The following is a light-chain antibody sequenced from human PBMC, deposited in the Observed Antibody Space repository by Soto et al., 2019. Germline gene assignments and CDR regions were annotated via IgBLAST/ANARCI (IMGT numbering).Light chain of an antibody. J-gene: IGKJ1*01. V-gene: IGKV1-39*01. CDR1: QSISSD. CDR2: AAS. CDR3: QQSYSTPRT. Sequence: DIQMTQSPSSLSASVGDRVTITCRASQSISSDLNWYQQKPEKAPKLLIYAASSLQSGVQSRFTGSASGTYFTLAISSLQPEDFATHYCQQSYSTPRTFGQWTKLEIK.